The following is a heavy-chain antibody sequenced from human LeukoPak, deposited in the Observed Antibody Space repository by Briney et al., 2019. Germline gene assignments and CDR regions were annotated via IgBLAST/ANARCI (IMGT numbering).Heavy chain of an antibody. CDR2: IYYSGTT. Sequence: SETLSLTCTVSGGSISYYYWSWIRQSPGKGLEWIGYIYYSGTTNYNPSLKSRVTISVDTSKNQFSLKLSSVTAADTAVYYCARLDSSGYFDYWGQGTLVTVSS. V-gene: IGHV4-59*08. D-gene: IGHD3-22*01. J-gene: IGHJ4*02. CDR3: ARLDSSGYFDY. CDR1: GGSISYYY.